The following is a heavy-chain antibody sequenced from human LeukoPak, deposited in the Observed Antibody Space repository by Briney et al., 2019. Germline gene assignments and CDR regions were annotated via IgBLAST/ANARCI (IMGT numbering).Heavy chain of an antibody. Sequence: SETLSLTCTVSGGSTNSYYWSWIRQSPGKGLEWIGYVAYSGSTNYNPSHKSRVTISLDTSKNQFSLKLSSVTAADTAVYYCARTVRGYYFNAWGPGTLVTVSS. CDR1: GGSTNSYY. CDR3: ARTVRGYYFNA. D-gene: IGHD1-26*01. CDR2: VAYSGST. J-gene: IGHJ5*02. V-gene: IGHV4-59*01.